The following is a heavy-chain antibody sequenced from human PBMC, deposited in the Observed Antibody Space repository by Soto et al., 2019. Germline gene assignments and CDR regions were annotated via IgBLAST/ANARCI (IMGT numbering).Heavy chain of an antibody. J-gene: IGHJ3*02. D-gene: IGHD6-19*01. CDR1: GFTVSSNY. Sequence: EVQLVETGGGLIQPGGSLRLSCAASGFTVSSNYMSWVRQAPGKGLEWVSVIYSGGSTYYADSVKGRFTISRDNSKNTLYLQMKSLRAEDTAVYYCARGPVAGPPGDAFDIWGQGTMVTVSS. CDR2: IYSGGST. CDR3: ARGPVAGPPGDAFDI. V-gene: IGHV3-53*02.